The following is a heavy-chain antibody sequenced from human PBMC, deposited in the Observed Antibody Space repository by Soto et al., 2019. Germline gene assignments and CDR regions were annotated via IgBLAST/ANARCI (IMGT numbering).Heavy chain of an antibody. CDR2: IYWDDDK. J-gene: IGHJ4*02. CDR3: AHSRRCSSTSCPAHQFDY. V-gene: IGHV2-5*02. Sequence: SGPTLVNPTQTLTLTCTFSGFSLSTSGVGVGWIRQPPGKALEWLALIYWDDDKRYSPSLKSRLTVTKDTSKNQVVLTMTNMDPVDTATYYCAHSRRCSSTSCPAHQFDYWGQGTLVTVSS. CDR1: GFSLSTSGVG. D-gene: IGHD2-2*01.